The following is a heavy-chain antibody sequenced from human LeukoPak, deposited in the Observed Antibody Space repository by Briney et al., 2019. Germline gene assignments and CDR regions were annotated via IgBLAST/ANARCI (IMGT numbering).Heavy chain of an antibody. Sequence: GGSLRLSCAASGFTFSSYGMRWVRQAPGKGLEWVSAISGSGHSTYYSDSVKGRFTVSRDNSKNTLYLQMNSLRAEDTAVYYCASPYSSSWHSPFRSWGQGTLVTFSS. J-gene: IGHJ4*02. CDR2: ISGSGHST. CDR3: ASPYSSSWHSPFRS. V-gene: IGHV3-23*01. CDR1: GFTFSSYG. D-gene: IGHD6-13*01.